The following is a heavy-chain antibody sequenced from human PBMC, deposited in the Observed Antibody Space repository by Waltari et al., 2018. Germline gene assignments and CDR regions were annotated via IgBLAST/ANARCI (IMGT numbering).Heavy chain of an antibody. CDR2: IYPGDSDT. Sequence: EVELVQSGAEVKKSGESLKISCEGSGYNFAQYWIGWVRQMPGKGLQWMGIIYPGDSDTRYSPSFQGQVTISADKSISTAFLQWTSLQASDTAMYYCGRHGSSGYADAFDIWGQGTMVTVSS. CDR3: GRHGSSGYADAFDI. J-gene: IGHJ3*02. V-gene: IGHV5-51*01. CDR1: GYNFAQYW. D-gene: IGHD3-22*01.